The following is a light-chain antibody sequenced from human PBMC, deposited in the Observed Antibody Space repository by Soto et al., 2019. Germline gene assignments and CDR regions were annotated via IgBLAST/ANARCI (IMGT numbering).Light chain of an antibody. CDR2: EVT. V-gene: IGLV2-14*01. Sequence: QSALTQPASVSGSPGQSITISCTGTSSDIGTYKYVSWYQQHPGKAPKLLISEVTNRPSGVSNRFSGSKSGNTASLTISGLLAEDEADYYCSSYTRNTTPVVFGGGTKLTVL. CDR1: SSDIGTYKY. J-gene: IGLJ2*01. CDR3: SSYTRNTTPVV.